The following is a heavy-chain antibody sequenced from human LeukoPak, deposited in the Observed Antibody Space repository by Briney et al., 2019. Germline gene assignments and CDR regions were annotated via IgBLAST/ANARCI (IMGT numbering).Heavy chain of an antibody. CDR1: GFTFSSYA. CDR2: ISYDGSNK. J-gene: IGHJ6*02. D-gene: IGHD3-22*01. CDR3: ARSYYDSSGYLAYYYYYGMDV. Sequence: GRSLRLSCAASGFTFSSYAMHWVRQAPGKGLELVAVISYDGSNKYYADSVKGRFTISRDNSKNTLYLQMNSLRAEDTAVYYCARSYYDSSGYLAYYYYYGMDVWGQGTTVTVSS. V-gene: IGHV3-30-3*01.